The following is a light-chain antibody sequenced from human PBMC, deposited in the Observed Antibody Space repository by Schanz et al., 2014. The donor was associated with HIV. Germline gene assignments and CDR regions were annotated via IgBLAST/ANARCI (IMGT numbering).Light chain of an antibody. CDR1: SSNIGTGYD. V-gene: IGLV1-40*01. CDR2: DSN. CDR3: QSYDRSLRASV. J-gene: IGLJ3*02. Sequence: QSVLTQPPSVSGAPGQRVTISCTGSSSNIGTGYDVHWFQHLPGTAPKLLIYDSNNRPSGVPDRFSGSKSGTSVSLAITGLQPEDEADYYCQSYDRSLRASVFGGGTKLTVL.